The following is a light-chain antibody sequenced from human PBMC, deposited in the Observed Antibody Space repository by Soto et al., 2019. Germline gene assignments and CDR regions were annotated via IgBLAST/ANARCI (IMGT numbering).Light chain of an antibody. Sequence: QSALTQPPSASGSPGQSVTISCTGTSSDVGGYNYVSWYQQQPGKAPKLMIYEVSKRPSGVPDRFSGSKSGNTASLTVSGLQDEDEADYYCSSYAGSNVVVFGGGTKLTVL. CDR3: SSYAGSNVVV. CDR2: EVS. V-gene: IGLV2-8*01. J-gene: IGLJ2*01. CDR1: SSDVGGYNY.